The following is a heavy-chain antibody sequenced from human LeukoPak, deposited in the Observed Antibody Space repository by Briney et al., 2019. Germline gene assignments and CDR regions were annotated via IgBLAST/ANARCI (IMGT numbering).Heavy chain of an antibody. CDR1: GFTFSSYA. D-gene: IGHD4-11*01. CDR3: AKGFYSNYEGYFDY. J-gene: IGHJ4*02. V-gene: IGHV3-23*01. Sequence: GGSLRLSCAASGFTFSSYAMSWVRQAPGKGLEWVSAISGSGGSTHYADSVKGRFTISRDNSKNTLYLQMNSLRAEDTAVYYCAKGFYSNYEGYFDYWGQGTLVTVSS. CDR2: ISGSGGST.